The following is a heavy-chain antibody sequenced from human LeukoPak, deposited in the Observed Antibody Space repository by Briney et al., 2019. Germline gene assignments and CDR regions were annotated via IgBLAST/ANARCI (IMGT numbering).Heavy chain of an antibody. CDR3: ATPLLTYYDFWSGYYKKRIMDV. V-gene: IGHV3-23*01. Sequence: GGSLRLSCAASGFTFSSYAMSWVRQAPGKGREWVSAISGSGGSTYYADSVKGRFTISRDNSKNTLYLQMNGLRAEDTAVYYCATPLLTYYDFWSGYYKKRIMDVWGQGTTVTVSS. D-gene: IGHD3-3*01. CDR2: ISGSGGST. CDR1: GFTFSSYA. J-gene: IGHJ6*02.